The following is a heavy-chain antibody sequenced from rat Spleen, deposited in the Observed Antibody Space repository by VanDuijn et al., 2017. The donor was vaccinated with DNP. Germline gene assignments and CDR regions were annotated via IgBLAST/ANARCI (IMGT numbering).Heavy chain of an antibody. Sequence: QVQLQQSGAELAKPGSSVKISCKSSGYSFTNYYIGWIRQTTGQGLEYVGYIHTGSGGIGSNAKFKGKATLTVDKTSSTAFMQLSSLTPDDSAVYYCAREETYFGYDYFDYWGQGVMVTVSS. V-gene: IGHV1-43*01. D-gene: IGHD1-9*01. CDR1: GYSFTNYY. CDR2: IHTGSGGI. J-gene: IGHJ2*01. CDR3: AREETYFGYDYFDY.